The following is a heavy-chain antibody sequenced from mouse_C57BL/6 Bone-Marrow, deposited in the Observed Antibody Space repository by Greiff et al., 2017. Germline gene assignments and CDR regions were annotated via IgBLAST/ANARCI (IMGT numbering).Heavy chain of an antibody. J-gene: IGHJ4*01. V-gene: IGHV1-20*01. CDR3: ARMSTGDAMDY. CDR1: GYSFTGYF. Sequence: VQLQQSGPELVKPGDSVKISCKASGYSFTGYFMNWVMQSHGKSLVWIGRINPYNGDTFYNQKFKGQATLTVDKSSSTAHMELRSLTSEDSAVYYCARMSTGDAMDYWGQGTSVTVSS. CDR2: INPYNGDT. D-gene: IGHD1-1*01.